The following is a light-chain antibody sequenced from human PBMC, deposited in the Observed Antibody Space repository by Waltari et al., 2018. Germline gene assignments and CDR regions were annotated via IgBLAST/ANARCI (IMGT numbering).Light chain of an antibody. J-gene: IGLJ2*01. Sequence: QSALTQPRSVSGSPGPSVAISAPGTSSEVRGYNYFSWYQQHPGKAPKLMIYDVTKRPSGVPDRFSGSKSGNTASLTISGLQADDEADYYCCSYAGPFGGGTKLTVL. CDR3: CSYAGP. CDR1: SSEVRGYNY. CDR2: DVT. V-gene: IGLV2-11*01.